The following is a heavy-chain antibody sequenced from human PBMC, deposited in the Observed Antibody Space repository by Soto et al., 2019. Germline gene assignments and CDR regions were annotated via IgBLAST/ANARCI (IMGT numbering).Heavy chain of an antibody. CDR2: IYYSGST. V-gene: IGHV4-31*03. CDR3: ARAHLGTNYYYYYMDV. Sequence: QVQLQESGPGLVKPSQTLSLTCTVSGGSISSGGYYWSWIRQHPGKGLEWIGYIYYSGSTYYNPSLKSRVTISVDTSKNQFSLKLSPVTAADTAVYYCARAHLGTNYYYYYMDVWGKGTTVTVSS. J-gene: IGHJ6*03. CDR1: GGSISSGGYY.